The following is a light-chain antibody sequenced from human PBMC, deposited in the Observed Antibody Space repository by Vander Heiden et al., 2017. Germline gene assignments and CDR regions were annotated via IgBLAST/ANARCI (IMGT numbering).Light chain of an antibody. J-gene: IGLJ1*01. CDR2: DNN. V-gene: IGLV1-51*01. CDR3: GTWDSSLSAWRV. Sequence: QSVLTQPPSVSAAPGQKVTISCSGSSSNIGNNYVSWYQQLPGTAPKLLIYDNNKRPSGIPDRFSGSKSGTSATLGITGLQTGDEADYYGGTWDSSLSAWRVFGTGTKVTVL. CDR1: SSNIGNNY.